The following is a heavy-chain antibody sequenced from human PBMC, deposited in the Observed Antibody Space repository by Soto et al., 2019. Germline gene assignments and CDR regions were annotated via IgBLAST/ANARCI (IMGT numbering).Heavy chain of an antibody. CDR2: VYYTGTT. CDR1: GGSISSYF. CDR3: ARDLAAVPRAFDY. J-gene: IGHJ4*02. D-gene: IGHD6-13*01. Sequence: QVQLQESGPGLLKPSETLSLTCTVSGGSISSYFYIWVRQPPGKGLEWIGSVYYTGTTDYNPSLKSRGTISVDSSKTQFSLNLRSVTAAATAVYYCARDLAAVPRAFDYWGRGTLVTVSS. V-gene: IGHV4-59*01.